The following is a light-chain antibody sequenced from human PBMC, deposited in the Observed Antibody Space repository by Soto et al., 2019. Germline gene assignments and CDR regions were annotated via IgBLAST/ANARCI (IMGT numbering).Light chain of an antibody. Sequence: DIQMTQSPSSLSASVGDRVTITCRASQSISNNLNWYQQKPGKAPKRLIYTASSLQSGVPSRVSGSGSGTDFTLTISSLQPEDIATYYCQQGYSTLLTVGGGTKVEIK. V-gene: IGKV1-39*01. CDR1: QSISNN. J-gene: IGKJ4*01. CDR2: TAS. CDR3: QQGYSTLLT.